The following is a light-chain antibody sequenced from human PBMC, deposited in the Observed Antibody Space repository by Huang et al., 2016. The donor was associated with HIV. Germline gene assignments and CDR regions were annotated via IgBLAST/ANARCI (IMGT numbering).Light chain of an antibody. CDR2: DAS. CDR1: QGISNR. J-gene: IGKJ4*01. V-gene: IGKV1-17*03. Sequence: DIQMTQSPSVMSASVGDRVTISCRASQGISNRLVWFQQKPGRVPKRLIHDASSWERGVPTRFIGSGSGTEFTLTINSLQPEDFATYYCLQHNGHPLTFGGGTRVEIK. CDR3: LQHNGHPLT.